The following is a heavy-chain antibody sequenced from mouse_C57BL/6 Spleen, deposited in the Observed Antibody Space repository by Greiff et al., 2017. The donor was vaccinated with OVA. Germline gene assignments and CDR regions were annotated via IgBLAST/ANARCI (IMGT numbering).Heavy chain of an antibody. CDR3: ARDPSYYYGSSHGAMDY. V-gene: IGHV5-17*01. J-gene: IGHJ4*01. CDR1: GFTFSDYG. D-gene: IGHD1-1*01. CDR2: ISSGSSTI. Sequence: EVHLVESGGGLVKPGGSLKLSCAASGFTFSDYGMHWVRQAPEKGLEWVAYISSGSSTIYYADTVKGRFTISRDNAKNTLFLQMTSLRSEDTAMYYCARDPSYYYGSSHGAMDYWGQGTSVTVSS.